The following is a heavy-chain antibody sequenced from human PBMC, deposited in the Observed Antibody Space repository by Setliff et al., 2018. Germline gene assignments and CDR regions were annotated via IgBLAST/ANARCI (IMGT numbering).Heavy chain of an antibody. Sequence: SETLSLTCSVYGESFSNNYWSWLRQPPGKGLEWIGESNHGGSTSYHPSLKSRLTMSVDTSKNQFSLNLNSVTAADTAVYYCAKERYFDWFFENWGQGTLVTVSS. CDR2: SNHGGST. V-gene: IGHV4-34*01. CDR1: GESFSNNY. CDR3: AKERYFDWFFEN. D-gene: IGHD3-9*01. J-gene: IGHJ4*02.